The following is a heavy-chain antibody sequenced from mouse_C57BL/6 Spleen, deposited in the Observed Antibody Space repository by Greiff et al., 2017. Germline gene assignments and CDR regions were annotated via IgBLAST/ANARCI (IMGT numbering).Heavy chain of an antibody. CDR2: IDPENGDT. CDR1: GFNIKDDY. CDR3: TRGGTTVVGYAMDD. Sequence: EVQLQQSGAELVRPGASVKLSCTASGFNIKDDYMHWVKQRPEQGLEWIGWIDPENGDTEYASKFQGKATITADTSSNTAYLQLSSLTSEDTAVYYCTRGGTTVVGYAMDDWGQGTSVTVSS. V-gene: IGHV14-4*01. D-gene: IGHD1-1*01. J-gene: IGHJ4*01.